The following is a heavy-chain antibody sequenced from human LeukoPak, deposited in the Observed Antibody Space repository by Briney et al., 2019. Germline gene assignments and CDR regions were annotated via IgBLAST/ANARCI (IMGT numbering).Heavy chain of an antibody. Sequence: GGSLRLSCAASGFTFSSYGMHWVRQAPGKGLEWVAFVHFDGTTKYSGDSVKGRFTVSRDNSKDILYLQMDSLRPEDTAVYYCAKDQCTRTRCDGYPGHWGQGTQVAVSS. CDR3: AKDQCTRTRCDGYPGH. CDR2: VHFDGTTK. CDR1: GFTFSSYG. V-gene: IGHV3-30*02. D-gene: IGHD2-2*03. J-gene: IGHJ4*02.